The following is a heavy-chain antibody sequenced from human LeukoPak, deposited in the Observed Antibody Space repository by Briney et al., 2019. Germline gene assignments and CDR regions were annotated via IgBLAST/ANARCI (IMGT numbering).Heavy chain of an antibody. J-gene: IGHJ3*02. D-gene: IGHD3-22*01. CDR2: IKEDGSEK. V-gene: IGHV3-7*01. CDR3: ARDQVLAMIGVLQGAFDI. CDR1: GFTFSRYW. Sequence: PGGSLRLSCAASGFTFSRYWMSWVRQAPGKGLEWVANIKEDGSEKYYVDPVKGRFTISRDNAKKSLYLQMSSLRAEDTAVYYCARDQVLAMIGVLQGAFDIWGRGTMVTVSS.